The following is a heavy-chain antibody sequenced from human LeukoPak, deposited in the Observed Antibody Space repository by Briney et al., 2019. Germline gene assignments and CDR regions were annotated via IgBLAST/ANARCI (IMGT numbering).Heavy chain of an antibody. D-gene: IGHD5-12*01. CDR2: ISGSGGST. CDR3: ARERDIVATGLEFDY. V-gene: IGHV3-23*01. Sequence: PGGSLRLSCAASGFTFSSYAMGWVRQAPGKGLEWVSAISGSGGSTYYADSVKGRFTISRDNAKNSLYLQMNSLRAEDTAVYFCARERDIVATGLEFDYWGQGTLVTVSS. J-gene: IGHJ4*02. CDR1: GFTFSSYA.